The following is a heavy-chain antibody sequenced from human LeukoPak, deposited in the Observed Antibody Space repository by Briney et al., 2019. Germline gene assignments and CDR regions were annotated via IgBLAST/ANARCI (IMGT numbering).Heavy chain of an antibody. D-gene: IGHD2-2*01. CDR3: ARQGPSYAPDSFGF. CDR1: GGPVNSNTYY. J-gene: IGHJ3*01. V-gene: IGHV4-39*01. CDR2: IYYRGTT. Sequence: SETLSLTCSVSGGPVNSNTYYWGWIRQPPGKGLEWTGSIYYRGTTYYNPSLKSRVTMSVDTSKNHFSLNLRSVTAADTAVYYCARQGPSYAPDSFGFWGQGTMVTVSS.